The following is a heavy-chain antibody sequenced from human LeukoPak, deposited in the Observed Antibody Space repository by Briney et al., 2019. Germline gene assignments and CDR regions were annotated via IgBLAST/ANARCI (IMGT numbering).Heavy chain of an antibody. D-gene: IGHD2-2*01. J-gene: IGHJ4*02. CDR2: ISPSDGDT. V-gene: IGHV1-46*01. Sequence: ASVKVSCKASGYSLTNYSMHWLRQAPGQGLEWMGIISPSDGDTNYAHKFQGRVTMTRDTSTSIVYMELSSLRSEDTAVYYCARGGYTSSTSCYAKGYYFDYWGQGSLVTVSS. CDR1: GYSLTNYS. CDR3: ARGGYTSSTSCYAKGYYFDY.